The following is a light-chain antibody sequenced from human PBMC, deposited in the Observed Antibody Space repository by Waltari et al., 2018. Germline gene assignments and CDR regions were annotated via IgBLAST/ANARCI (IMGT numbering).Light chain of an antibody. Sequence: QSALTQPASVSGSPGQSIPISCTRTRGDVGGYNSVSWFQQHPGKVPKLFISDVSNRPSGVSDRFSGSKSGNTASLTISGLQAEDEASYYCASYTNSDSEVFGGGTKVTVL. J-gene: IGLJ3*02. CDR1: RGDVGGYNS. V-gene: IGLV2-14*01. CDR2: DVS. CDR3: ASYTNSDSEV.